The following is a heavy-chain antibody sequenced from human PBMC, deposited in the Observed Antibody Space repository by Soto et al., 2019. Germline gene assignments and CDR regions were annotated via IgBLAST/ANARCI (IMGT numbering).Heavy chain of an antibody. Sequence: EVQLVESGGGLVQPGGSLRLSCAASGFTFSSYSMNWVRQAPGKGLEWVSYISSSSSTIYYADSVKGRFTISRDNAKNSLYLQMNSLREEDTAVYYCARDLESDRGLAPYPSRPYYYYYGMDVWGQGTTVTVSS. CDR1: GFTFSSYS. J-gene: IGHJ6*02. CDR3: ARDLESDRGLAPYPSRPYYYYYGMDV. CDR2: ISSSSSTI. D-gene: IGHD6-6*01. V-gene: IGHV3-48*02.